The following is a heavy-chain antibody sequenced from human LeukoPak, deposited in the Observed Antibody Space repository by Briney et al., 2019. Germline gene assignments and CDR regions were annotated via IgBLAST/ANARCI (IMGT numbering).Heavy chain of an antibody. V-gene: IGHV3-23*01. D-gene: IGHD1-26*01. CDR1: GFTFSTYA. J-gene: IGHJ6*02. Sequence: PGGSLRLSCAASGFTFSTYAMSWVRQAPGKGLEWVSAISGSGGSTYHADSVKGRFTISRDNSKNTLYLQMNSLRAEDTAVYYCAKDLQWGDYYYGMDVWGQGTTVTVSS. CDR3: AKDLQWGDYYYGMDV. CDR2: ISGSGGST.